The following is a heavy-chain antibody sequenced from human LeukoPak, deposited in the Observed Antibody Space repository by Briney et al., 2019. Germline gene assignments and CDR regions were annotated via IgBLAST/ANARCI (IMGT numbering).Heavy chain of an antibody. J-gene: IGHJ6*03. V-gene: IGHV4-31*03. CDR1: GGSISSGGYY. Sequence: SQTLSLTCTVSGGSISSGGYYWSWIRQHPGKGLEWIGYIYYSGSTYYNPSLKSRVTISVDTSKNQFSLTLSSVTAADTAVYYCARSGYDFWSGYYTGYYYYYMDVWGKGTTVTVSS. CDR3: ARSGYDFWSGYYTGYYYYYMDV. CDR2: IYYSGST. D-gene: IGHD3-3*01.